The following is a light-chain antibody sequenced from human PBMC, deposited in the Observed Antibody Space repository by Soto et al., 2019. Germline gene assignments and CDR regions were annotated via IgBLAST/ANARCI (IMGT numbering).Light chain of an antibody. Sequence: QSVLTQPASVSGSLGQSITISCTGTSSDVGGFNYVSWYQQHPGKAPKLMIYEVSNRPSGVSNRFSGSKSGNTASLTISGLQAEDEADYYCSSYTSISTLYVFGTGTKVTVL. CDR2: EVS. V-gene: IGLV2-14*01. J-gene: IGLJ1*01. CDR1: SSDVGGFNY. CDR3: SSYTSISTLYV.